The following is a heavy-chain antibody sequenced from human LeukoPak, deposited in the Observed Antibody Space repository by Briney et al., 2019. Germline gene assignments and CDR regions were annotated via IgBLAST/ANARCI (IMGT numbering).Heavy chain of an antibody. CDR3: ASGTIAVAGIFDY. CDR2: IFHSGSS. CDR1: GGSINNNDWWNW. V-gene: IGHV4-4*02. J-gene: IGHJ4*02. Sequence: SETLSLTCAVSGGSINNNDWWNWWSWVRQPPGKGLEWIGEIFHSGSSNYNPSLKSRVTISVDKSKKQFSLKLSSVTAADTAVYYCASGTIAVAGIFDYWGQGILVTVSS. D-gene: IGHD6-19*01.